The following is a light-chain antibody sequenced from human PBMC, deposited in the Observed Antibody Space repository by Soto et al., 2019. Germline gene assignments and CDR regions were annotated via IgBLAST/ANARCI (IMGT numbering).Light chain of an antibody. CDR3: QQYDTSPRT. J-gene: IGKJ1*01. CDR2: AAS. Sequence: EILLTQSPGTLSLSPGDRATLSCRASQSLGSGYLAWYRQKPGQAPRILIYAASSRATGVPDRFSGSGSGTDFSLTISRLEPEDFAVYYFQQYDTSPRTFGQGTKVEI. V-gene: IGKV3-20*01. CDR1: QSLGSGY.